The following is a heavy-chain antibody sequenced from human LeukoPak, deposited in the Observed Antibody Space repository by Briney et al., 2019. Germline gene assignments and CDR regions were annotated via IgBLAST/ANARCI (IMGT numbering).Heavy chain of an antibody. CDR3: ARGYAGVAGTGRYFDY. D-gene: IGHD6-19*01. V-gene: IGHV4-34*01. CDR1: GGSFSGYY. CDR2: TNHSGST. Sequence: PSETLSLTCAVYGGSFSGYYWSWIRQPPGKGLEWIGETNHSGSTNYNPSLKSRVTISVDTSKNQFSLKLSSVTAADTAVYYCARGYAGVAGTGRYFDYWGQGTLVTVSS. J-gene: IGHJ4*02.